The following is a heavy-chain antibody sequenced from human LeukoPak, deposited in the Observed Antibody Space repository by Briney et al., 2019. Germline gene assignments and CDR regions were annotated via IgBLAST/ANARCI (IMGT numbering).Heavy chain of an antibody. CDR3: ANPGGRYFGAFDI. Sequence: ASVKVSCKASGYTFIGYYMHWVRQAPGQGLEWMGWINPNSGGTNYAQKFQGRVTMTRDTSISTAYMELSRLRSDDTAVYYCANPGGRYFGAFDIWGQGTMVTVSS. CDR1: GYTFIGYY. J-gene: IGHJ3*02. D-gene: IGHD3-9*01. V-gene: IGHV1-2*02. CDR2: INPNSGGT.